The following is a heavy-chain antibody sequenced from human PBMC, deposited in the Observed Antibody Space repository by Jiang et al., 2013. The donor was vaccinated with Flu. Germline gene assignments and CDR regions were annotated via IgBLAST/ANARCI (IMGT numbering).Heavy chain of an antibody. CDR3: AHRRGRHASYYYGMDV. CDR2: IYWNDXK. V-gene: IGHV2-5*01. Sequence: EWLALIYWNDXKRYSPSLKSRLTITKDTSKNQVVLTMTNMDPVDTATYYCAHRRGRHASYYYGMDVWGQGTTVTVSS. J-gene: IGHJ6*02. D-gene: IGHD2-2*01.